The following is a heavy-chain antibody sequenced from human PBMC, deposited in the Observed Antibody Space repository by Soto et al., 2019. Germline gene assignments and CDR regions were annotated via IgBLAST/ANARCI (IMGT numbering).Heavy chain of an antibody. J-gene: IGHJ4*02. CDR3: ARDFAQLVRGDYFDY. CDR2: ISAYNGNT. Sequence: QVQLVQSGAEVKKPGASVKVSCKASGYTFTSYGISWVRQAPGQGLEWMGWISAYNGNTNYAQKLQGRVTMTTDTSTSRAYMELRSLRSDDTAVYYCARDFAQLVRGDYFDYWGQGTLVTVSS. V-gene: IGHV1-18*04. CDR1: GYTFTSYG. D-gene: IGHD6-6*01.